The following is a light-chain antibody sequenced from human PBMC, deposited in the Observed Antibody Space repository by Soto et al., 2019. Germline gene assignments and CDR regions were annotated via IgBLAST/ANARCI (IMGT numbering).Light chain of an antibody. CDR3: YSYAGENLYV. V-gene: IGLV2-23*01. J-gene: IGLJ1*01. CDR1: SSDVGSYNL. Sequence: QSALTQPASVSASPGQSITIPCTGTSSDVGSYNLVSWFQQHPGKVPKLLIYEGTKRPSGLSDRFSGSKSGNTASLTISGLQAEAEADYYCYSYAGENLYVFGNGTKVTV. CDR2: EGT.